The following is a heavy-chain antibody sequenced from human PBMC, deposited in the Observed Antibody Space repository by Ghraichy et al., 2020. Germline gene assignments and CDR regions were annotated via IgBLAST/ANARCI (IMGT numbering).Heavy chain of an antibody. D-gene: IGHD3-22*01. Sequence: GGSLRLSCAGSGFSFSDHYMDWVRQAPRTGLEWVGRSRNKANGYTTEYAASVKGRFTISRDDSKNSVYLQMSSLKTEDTAVYYCTGGRRGDTSGYINYWGQGNLVTVSS. V-gene: IGHV3-72*01. J-gene: IGHJ4*02. CDR3: TGGRRGDTSGYINY. CDR2: SRNKANGYTT. CDR1: GFSFSDHY.